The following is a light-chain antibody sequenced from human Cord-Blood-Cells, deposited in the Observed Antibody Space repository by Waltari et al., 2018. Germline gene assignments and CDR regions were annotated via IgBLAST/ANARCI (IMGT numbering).Light chain of an antibody. Sequence: DIQMTQSPSSLSASVGDRVTITCQASQDISNYLHWYQQKPGKAPKLLIYDASNLETGVPSRFSGSVSGTDFTFTISRLQPEDIATYYCQQYDNLPYTFGQGTKLEIK. CDR3: QQYDNLPYT. CDR1: QDISNY. V-gene: IGKV1-33*01. CDR2: DAS. J-gene: IGKJ2*01.